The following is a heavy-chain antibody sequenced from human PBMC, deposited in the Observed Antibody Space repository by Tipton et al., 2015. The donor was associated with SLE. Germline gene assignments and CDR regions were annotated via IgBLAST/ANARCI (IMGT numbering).Heavy chain of an antibody. J-gene: IGHJ3*01. Sequence: AGLVKPSETLSLTCAVYGESFSRYYWSWIRQPPGKGLEWIGDINHRGNTNYNPSLKSRVTISVDTSKNQFSLKLSSVTAADTALYFCARPVFCSSTTCQGAFNVWGQGTMVTVSA. V-gene: IGHV4-34*01. CDR1: GESFSRYY. CDR3: ARPVFCSSTTCQGAFNV. D-gene: IGHD2/OR15-2a*01. CDR2: INHRGNT.